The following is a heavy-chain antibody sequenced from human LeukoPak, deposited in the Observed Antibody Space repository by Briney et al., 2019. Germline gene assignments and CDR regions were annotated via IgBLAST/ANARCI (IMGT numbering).Heavy chain of an antibody. CDR3: ARVSHFYYYYGMDV. Sequence: PSETLSLTCAVSGYSISSGYYWGWIRQPPGKGLEWIGSIYHSGSTYYNPSLKSRVTISVDTSKNQFSLKLSSVTAADTAVYYCARVSHFYYYYGMDVWGQGTTVTVSS. CDR2: IYHSGST. V-gene: IGHV4-38-2*01. CDR1: GYSISSGYY. J-gene: IGHJ6*02.